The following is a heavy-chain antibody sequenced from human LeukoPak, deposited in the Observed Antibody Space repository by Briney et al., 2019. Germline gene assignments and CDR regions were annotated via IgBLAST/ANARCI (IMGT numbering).Heavy chain of an antibody. J-gene: IGHJ6*04. CDR2: IGTAADP. Sequence: GGSLTLDCQASEFSCSNKDMRWVRQPKEKDMEWVSGIGTAADPLYQDSVKGRFTISRDNPKNSLYLQMNSLRAGDTAVYYCARGLMVREVNLQLYYYYGMDVWGKGTTVTVSS. V-gene: IGHV3-13*05. CDR3: ARGLMVREVNLQLYYYYGMDV. D-gene: IGHD3-10*01. CDR1: EFSCSNKD.